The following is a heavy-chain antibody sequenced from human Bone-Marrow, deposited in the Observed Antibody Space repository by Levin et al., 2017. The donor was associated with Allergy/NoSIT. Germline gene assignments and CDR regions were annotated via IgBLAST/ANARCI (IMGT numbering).Heavy chain of an antibody. J-gene: IGHJ3*01. CDR2: INQDGSEK. V-gene: IGHV3-7*01. Sequence: TGGSLRLSCKASGFTFTTYWMTWVRQAPGKGLEWVADINQDGSEKRYVGSVKGRFTISRYNAKNSLYLQMNSLRAEDTAIYYCAKDNCAQQKIDAFDVWGRGTRVTVS. CDR3: AKDNCAQQKIDAFDV. CDR1: GFTFTTYW. D-gene: IGHD1-20*01.